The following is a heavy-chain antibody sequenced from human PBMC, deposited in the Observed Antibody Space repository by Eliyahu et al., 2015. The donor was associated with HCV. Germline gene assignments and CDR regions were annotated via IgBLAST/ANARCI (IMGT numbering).Heavy chain of an antibody. D-gene: IGHD5-24*01. CDR3: ARHEGAGYNYFDS. CDR2: IYPGDSDT. V-gene: IGHV5-51*01. CDR1: GYIFTDYW. Sequence: EVQLVQSGAELKKPGESLMISXKGSGYIFTDYWIAWVRQMPGKGLEWMGIIYPGDSDTRYSPSFQGQVTLSVDKSIRTAYLQWSSLKVRDSAIYYCARHEGAGYNYFDSWGQGTLVTVSS. J-gene: IGHJ4*02.